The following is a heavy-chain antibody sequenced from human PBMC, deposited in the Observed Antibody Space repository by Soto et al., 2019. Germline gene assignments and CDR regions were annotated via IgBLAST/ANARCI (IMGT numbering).Heavy chain of an antibody. CDR2: IYYSGST. J-gene: IGHJ4*02. CDR3: AGDRSSSSWVRSNYFDY. Sequence: QVQLQESGPGLVKPSETLSLTCTVSGGSISSYYWSWIRQPPGKGLEWIGYIYYSGSTNYNPSLKSRVTISVDTSKNQFSLKLSSVTAADTAVYYCAGDRSSSSWVRSNYFDYWGQGTLVTVSS. V-gene: IGHV4-59*01. CDR1: GGSISSYY. D-gene: IGHD6-6*01.